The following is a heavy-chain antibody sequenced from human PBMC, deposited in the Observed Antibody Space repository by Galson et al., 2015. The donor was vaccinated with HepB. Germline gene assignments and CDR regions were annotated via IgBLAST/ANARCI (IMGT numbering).Heavy chain of an antibody. J-gene: IGHJ4*02. CDR2: ITGTGDST. D-gene: IGHD3-10*01. CDR3: ATYNSRSCLS. V-gene: IGHV3-23*01. CDR1: GFPFSIYA. Sequence: SLRLSCAASGFPFSIYAMNWVRQAPGKGLEWVSTITGTGDSTYYADSVKGRFTISRDNSDNTLYLQMNSLRAGDTAVYYCATYNSRSCLSWGQGTLVTVSS.